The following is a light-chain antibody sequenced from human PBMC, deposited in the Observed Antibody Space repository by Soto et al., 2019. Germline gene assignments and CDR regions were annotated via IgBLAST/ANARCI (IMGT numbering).Light chain of an antibody. V-gene: IGLV2-14*01. CDR3: CSHTTTSTRI. CDR1: SSDIGIYDY. CDR2: EVD. Sequence: QSALTQPASVSESPGQSITISCTGTSSDIGIYDYVSWYQQHPDKAPKLIIYEVDNRPSGVSDRFSGSKSGYTASLTISGLQPEDEADYFCCSHTTTSTRIFGTGTQLTVL. J-gene: IGLJ1*01.